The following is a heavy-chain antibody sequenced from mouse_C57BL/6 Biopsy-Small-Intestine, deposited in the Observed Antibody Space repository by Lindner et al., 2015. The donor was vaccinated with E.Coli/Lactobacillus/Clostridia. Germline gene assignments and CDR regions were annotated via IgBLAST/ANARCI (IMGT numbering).Heavy chain of an antibody. Sequence: QLQESGAELMKPGASVKLSCKATGYTFHWLLDRVGKQRPGHGLEWIGEILPGSGSTDYNEKFKGKATFTADTSSNTAYMQLSSLTTEDSAIYYCTRRFGVPYVMDYWGQGTSVTVSS. V-gene: IGHV1-9*01. CDR2: ILPGSGST. J-gene: IGHJ4*01. D-gene: IGHD3-1*01. CDR1: GYTFHWLL. CDR3: TRRFGVPYVMDY.